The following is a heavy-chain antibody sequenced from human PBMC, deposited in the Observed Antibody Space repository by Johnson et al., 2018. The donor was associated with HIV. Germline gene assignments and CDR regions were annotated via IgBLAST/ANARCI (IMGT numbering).Heavy chain of an antibody. Sequence: VQLVESGGGVARPGGSLRLSCAASGFTFDDYGMSWVRQAPGKGLEWVSGIDWSGGRTGYADSVKGRFTISRDNSKNTLYLQMNSLRAEDTAVYYCAKDRLFGFRNDAFDIWGQGTMVTVSS. D-gene: IGHD3-16*01. V-gene: IGHV3-20*04. CDR3: AKDRLFGFRNDAFDI. J-gene: IGHJ3*02. CDR2: IDWSGGRT. CDR1: GFTFDDYG.